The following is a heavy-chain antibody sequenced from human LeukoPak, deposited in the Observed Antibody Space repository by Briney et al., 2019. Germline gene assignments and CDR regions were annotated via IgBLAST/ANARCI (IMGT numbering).Heavy chain of an antibody. Sequence: PGGSLRLSCAASGFTFSSYAMSWVRQAPGKGLEWVSAISGSGGSTYYADSVKGRFTISRGNSKNTLYLQMNSLRAEDTAVYYCAKDGGGYCSSTSCYSDYWGQGTLVTVSS. CDR3: AKDGGGYCSSTSCYSDY. D-gene: IGHD2-2*01. CDR2: ISGSGGST. CDR1: GFTFSSYA. J-gene: IGHJ4*02. V-gene: IGHV3-23*01.